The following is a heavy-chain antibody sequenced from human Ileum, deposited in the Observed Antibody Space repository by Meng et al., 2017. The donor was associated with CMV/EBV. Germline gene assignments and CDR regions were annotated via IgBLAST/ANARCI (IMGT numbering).Heavy chain of an antibody. J-gene: IGHJ4*02. CDR2: IKSKTDGGTT. CDR3: TTDKGGYSLFDY. D-gene: IGHD5-18*01. V-gene: IGHV3-15*01. CDR1: GFTFSNAW. Sequence: ASGFTFSNAWTSWVRQAPGKGLEWVGRIKSKTDGGTTDYAAPVKGRFTIARDDSKNTLYLQMNSLKTEDTAVYYCTTDKGGYSLFDYWGQGTLVTVSS.